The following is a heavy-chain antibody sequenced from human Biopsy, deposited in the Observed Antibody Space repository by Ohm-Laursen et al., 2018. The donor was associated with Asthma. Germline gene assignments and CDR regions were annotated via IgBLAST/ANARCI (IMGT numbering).Heavy chain of an antibody. V-gene: IGHV1-69*01. CDR1: GASLNTYV. Sequence: SRQLLGASLNTYVTGSARLEPGQWIEWQGWINSVFGTTTYPQKFQDRATITADDSTSTVYMELSSLRSEDTAVDYCARKAGSCISRTCYSLDFWGQGTLVTVSS. J-gene: IGHJ4*02. D-gene: IGHD2-2*01. CDR2: INSVFGTT. CDR3: ARKAGSCISRTCYSLDF.